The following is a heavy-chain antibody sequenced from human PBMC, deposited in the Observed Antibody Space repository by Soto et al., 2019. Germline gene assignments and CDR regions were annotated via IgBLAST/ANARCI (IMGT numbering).Heavy chain of an antibody. CDR1: GTTFSTHG. V-gene: IGHV1-69*01. J-gene: IGHJ4*02. Sequence: QVQLVQSGAEVRKPGSSVNVSCKASGTTFSTHGIHWVRQATGQGLEWMGGFVPMFSSSNYAQKFQGRLTIVADESTNSAYMELSSLRADDSAIYYCARSGGTYYFDHWGQGTLDTVSS. D-gene: IGHD1-1*01. CDR3: ARSGGTYYFDH. CDR2: FVPMFSSS.